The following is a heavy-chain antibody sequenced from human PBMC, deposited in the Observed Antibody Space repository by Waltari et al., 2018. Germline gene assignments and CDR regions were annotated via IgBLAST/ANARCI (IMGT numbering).Heavy chain of an antibody. V-gene: IGHV3-48*03. Sequence: EVQLVESGGGLVQPGGSLRLSCAASGFTFRSYEVNWLRQAPGTGLEWLSHIMGSGSTIYYADSVKGRFTISRDNAKNSLYLQMNSLRAEDTAVYYCARDWWEPPFDYWGQGTLVTVSS. D-gene: IGHD1-26*01. CDR2: IMGSGSTI. CDR1: GFTFRSYE. J-gene: IGHJ4*02. CDR3: ARDWWEPPFDY.